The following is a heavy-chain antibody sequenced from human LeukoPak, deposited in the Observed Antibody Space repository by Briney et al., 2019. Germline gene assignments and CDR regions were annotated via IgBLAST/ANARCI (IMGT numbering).Heavy chain of an antibody. Sequence: GGSLRLSCAASGFTFSSYGMHWVRQAPGKGLEWVAFIRYDGSNKYYADSVKGRFTISRDNSKNTLYLQMNSLRAEDTAVYYCAKADSSGWYLAFDIWGQGTMVTVSS. D-gene: IGHD6-19*01. CDR3: AKADSSGWYLAFDI. CDR2: IRYDGSNK. CDR1: GFTFSSYG. J-gene: IGHJ3*02. V-gene: IGHV3-30*02.